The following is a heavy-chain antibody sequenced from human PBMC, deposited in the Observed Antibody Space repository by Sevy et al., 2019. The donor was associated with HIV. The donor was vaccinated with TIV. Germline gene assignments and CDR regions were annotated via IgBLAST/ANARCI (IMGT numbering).Heavy chain of an antibody. CDR3: AKDSPPQLRYFDWFLDP. CDR2: ISYDGSNK. J-gene: IGHJ5*02. Sequence: GGSLRLSCAASGFTFSSYGMHWVRQAPGKGLEWVAVISYDGSNKYYADSVKGRFTISRDNSKNTLYLQMNSLRAEDRAVYYCAKDSPPQLRYFDWFLDPWGQGTLVTVSS. V-gene: IGHV3-30*18. D-gene: IGHD3-9*01. CDR1: GFTFSSYG.